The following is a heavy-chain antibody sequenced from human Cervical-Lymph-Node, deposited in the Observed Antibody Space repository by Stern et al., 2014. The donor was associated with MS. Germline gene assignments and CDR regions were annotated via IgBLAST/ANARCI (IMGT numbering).Heavy chain of an antibody. CDR1: GFTFSSYA. Sequence: EMQLVESGGTLVQPGGSLRLSCAASGFTFSSYAMSWVRQAPGKGLEWVSVISGSDGSTFYADSVKGRFTISRDNSKNTLFLQMNSLRAEDKAVYYCAKVYGSGPFDYWGQGTLVTVSS. D-gene: IGHD6-19*01. J-gene: IGHJ4*02. V-gene: IGHV3-23*04. CDR3: AKVYGSGPFDY. CDR2: ISGSDGST.